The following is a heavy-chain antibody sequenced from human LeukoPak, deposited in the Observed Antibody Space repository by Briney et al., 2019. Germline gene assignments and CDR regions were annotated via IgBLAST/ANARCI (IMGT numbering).Heavy chain of an antibody. J-gene: IGHJ4*02. Sequence: SKTLSLTCTVSGGPISSYYWSWIRQPPGKGLEWIGYIYYSGSTNYNPSLKSRVTISVDTSKNQFSLKLSSVSAADTAVYYCASYGSGIFDYWGQGTLVTVSS. V-gene: IGHV4-59*01. D-gene: IGHD3-10*01. CDR1: GGPISSYY. CDR3: ASYGSGIFDY. CDR2: IYYSGST.